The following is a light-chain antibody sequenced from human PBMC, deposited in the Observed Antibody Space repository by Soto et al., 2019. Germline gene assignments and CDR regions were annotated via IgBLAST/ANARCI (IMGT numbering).Light chain of an antibody. CDR3: QQRSNWPST. Sequence: EIVLTQSPATLSLSPGNRATLSSRASQGVSGYLAWYQQKPGQAPRLLIYDASNRATGIPARFSGSGSGTDFTLTITSLEPEDFAVYYCQQRSNWPSTFGGGTKVEI. V-gene: IGKV3-11*01. J-gene: IGKJ4*01. CDR2: DAS. CDR1: QGVSGY.